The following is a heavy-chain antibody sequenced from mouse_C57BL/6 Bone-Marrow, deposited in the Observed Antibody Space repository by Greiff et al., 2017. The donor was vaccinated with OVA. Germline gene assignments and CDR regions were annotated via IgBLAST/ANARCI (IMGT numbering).Heavy chain of an antibody. V-gene: IGHV5-16*01. CDR2: INYDGSST. J-gene: IGHJ2*01. CDR1: GFTFSDYY. CDR3: ARWHYYGSSYDY. D-gene: IGHD1-1*01. Sequence: EVMLVESEGGLVQPGSSMKLSCTASGFTFSDYYMAWVRQVPEKGLEWVANINYDGSSTYYLDSLKSRFIISRDNAKNILYLQMSSLKSEDTATYYCARWHYYGSSYDYWGQGTTLTVSS.